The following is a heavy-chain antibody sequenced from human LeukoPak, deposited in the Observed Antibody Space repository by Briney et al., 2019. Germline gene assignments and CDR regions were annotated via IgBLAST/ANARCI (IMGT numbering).Heavy chain of an antibody. CDR3: ARAISVECHFYYYLDV. V-gene: IGHV1-69*05. D-gene: IGHD3-3*01. CDR1: GVTFSSLT. J-gene: IGHJ6*03. Sequence: ASVKVSCKATGVTFSSLTIAWVRQAPGQGLEWMGGFIPVFGTANYEQRFQDRLTITTDESTSTAYMELNSLTSEDTAVYYCARAISVECHFYYYLDVWGLGTTVTVSS. CDR2: FIPVFGTA.